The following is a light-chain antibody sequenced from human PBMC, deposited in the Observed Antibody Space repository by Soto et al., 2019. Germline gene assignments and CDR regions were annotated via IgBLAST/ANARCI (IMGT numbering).Light chain of an antibody. Sequence: QSVLTQPPSVSRAPGQRVTISCTGSSSNIGAGYDVHWYQQLPGTAPKLLIYGNSNRPSGVPDRFSGSKSGTSASLAITGLQVEDEADYYCQSYDSSLSGHVVFGGGTKLTVL. CDR2: GNS. V-gene: IGLV1-40*01. CDR1: SSNIGAGYD. J-gene: IGLJ2*01. CDR3: QSYDSSLSGHVV.